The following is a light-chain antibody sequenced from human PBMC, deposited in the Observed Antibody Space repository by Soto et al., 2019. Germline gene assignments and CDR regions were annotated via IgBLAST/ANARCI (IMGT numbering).Light chain of an antibody. J-gene: IGKJ5*01. CDR1: QSISSY. CDR2: AAS. V-gene: IGKV1-39*01. Sequence: DIQMTQSPSSLSASVGDRVTITCRASQSISSYLNWYQQKPGKAPKLLIYAASSLQSGVPSRFSGSGSGTDFTLTISSLLPEDFATYYCQQSSRTPHTFGQGTRLEIK. CDR3: QQSSRTPHT.